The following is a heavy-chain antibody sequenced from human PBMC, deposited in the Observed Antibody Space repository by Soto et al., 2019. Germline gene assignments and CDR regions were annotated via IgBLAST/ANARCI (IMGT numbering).Heavy chain of an antibody. J-gene: IGHJ6*03. CDR1: GGSISSYY. D-gene: IGHD7-27*01. CDR3: ARHPAGGWGAKAIYYMDV. Sequence: SETLSLTCTVSGGSISSYYWSWIRQPPGKGLEWIGYIYYSGSTNYNPSLKSRVTISVDTSKNQFSLKLSSVTAADTAVYYCARHPAGGWGAKAIYYMDVWGKGTTVTVSS. CDR2: IYYSGST. V-gene: IGHV4-59*08.